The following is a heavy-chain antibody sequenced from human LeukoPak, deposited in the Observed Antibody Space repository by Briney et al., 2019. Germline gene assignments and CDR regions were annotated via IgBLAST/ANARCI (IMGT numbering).Heavy chain of an antibody. D-gene: IGHD1-26*01. J-gene: IGHJ4*02. CDR1: GFIFSISS. V-gene: IGHV3-21*01. CDR2: ITGSSTYI. Sequence: GGSLRLSCAASGFIFSISSMNWVRQAPGRGLEWVASITGSSTYIYYADSVKGRFTISRDNAKDSLYLQMNSPKAEDTAVYYCARESGNSGSYYFDYWGQGTLVTVSS. CDR3: ARESGNSGSYYFDY.